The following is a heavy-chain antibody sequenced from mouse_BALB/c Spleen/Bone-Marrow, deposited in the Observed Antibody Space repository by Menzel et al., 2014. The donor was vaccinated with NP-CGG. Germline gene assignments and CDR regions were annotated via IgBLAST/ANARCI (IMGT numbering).Heavy chain of an antibody. CDR1: GFTFSDYY. V-gene: IGHV5-4*02. Sequence: DVKLVESGGGLVKPGGSLKLSCAASGFTFSDYYMYWVRQTPEKRLEWVATISGGGSYTYYPDSVKGRFTISRDNAKNNLYLQMSSLKSEDTAMYYCARDYDYAMDYWGQGTSVTVSS. CDR3: ARDYDYAMDY. J-gene: IGHJ4*01. D-gene: IGHD2-12*01. CDR2: ISGGGSYT.